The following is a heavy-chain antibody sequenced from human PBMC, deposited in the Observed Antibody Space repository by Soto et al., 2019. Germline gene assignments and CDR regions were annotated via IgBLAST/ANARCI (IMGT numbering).Heavy chain of an antibody. D-gene: IGHD2-15*01. CDR2: IYYSGST. CDR3: ARRGLTYCSGGSCYGGFDP. J-gene: IGHJ5*02. Sequence: SETLSLTCTVSGGSISSYYWSWIRQPLGKGLEWIGYIYYSGSTNYNPSLKSRVTISVDTSKNQFSLKLSSVTAADTAVYYCARRGLTYCSGGSCYGGFDPWGQGTLVTVSS. V-gene: IGHV4-59*08. CDR1: GGSISSYY.